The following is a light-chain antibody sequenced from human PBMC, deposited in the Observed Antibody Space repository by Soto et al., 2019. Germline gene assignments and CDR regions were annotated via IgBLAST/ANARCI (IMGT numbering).Light chain of an antibody. CDR2: GAS. CDR3: QQYGSSPPWT. Sequence: ETVLTQSPGTLSLSPGERTTLSCRASQSVSSSYLAWYQQKPGQAPRLLIYGASSRATGIPDRFSGSGSGTDFTLTISRLEPEDRAVYYCQQYGSSPPWTFGQGTKVEIK. CDR1: QSVSSSY. J-gene: IGKJ1*01. V-gene: IGKV3-20*01.